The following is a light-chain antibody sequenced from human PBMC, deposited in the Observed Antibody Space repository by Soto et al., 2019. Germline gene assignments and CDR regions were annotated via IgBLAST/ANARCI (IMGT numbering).Light chain of an antibody. CDR1: QSISSY. CDR3: QQSSSTLNT. Sequence: DIQMTQSPSSLSASVGDRVTITCRASQSISSYLNWYQHKPGKAPKLLISAASSLQSGVPSRFSGSGSGTDFTLTISSLQPEDFATYYCQQSSSTLNTFGGGTKVEIK. CDR2: AAS. J-gene: IGKJ4*01. V-gene: IGKV1-39*01.